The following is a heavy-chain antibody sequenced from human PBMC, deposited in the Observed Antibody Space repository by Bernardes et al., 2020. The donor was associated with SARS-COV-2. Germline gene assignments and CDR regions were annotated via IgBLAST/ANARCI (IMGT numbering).Heavy chain of an antibody. V-gene: IGHV3-23*01. J-gene: IGHJ3*02. CDR3: AFSGYDYVWGSYRTHDAFDI. CDR2: ISGSGGST. D-gene: IGHD3-16*02. Sequence: GGSLRLSCAASGFTFSSYAMSWVRQAPGKGLEWVSAISGSGGSTYYADSVKGRFTISRDNSKNTLYLQMNSLRAEDTAVYYCAFSGYDYVWGSYRTHDAFDIWGQGTMVTVSS. CDR1: GFTFSSYA.